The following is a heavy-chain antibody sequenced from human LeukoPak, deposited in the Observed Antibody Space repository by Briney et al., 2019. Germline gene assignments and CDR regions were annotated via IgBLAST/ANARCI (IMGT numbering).Heavy chain of an antibody. J-gene: IGHJ4*02. CDR2: VSENGGTT. Sequence: GGSLRLSCAASGFTFSSYAMSWLRQAPGKGLEWVSAVSENGGTTYYADSVKGRSTISRDNSKNTLSLQLNSLRAEDTAVYYCAKEGPTGTTKFDYWGQGTLVTVSS. D-gene: IGHD1-1*01. CDR1: GFTFSSYA. V-gene: IGHV3-23*01. CDR3: AKEGPTGTTKFDY.